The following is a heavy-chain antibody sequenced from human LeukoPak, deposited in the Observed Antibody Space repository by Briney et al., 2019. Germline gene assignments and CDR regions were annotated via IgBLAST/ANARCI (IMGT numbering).Heavy chain of an antibody. CDR2: IYPVDSDT. CDR1: GDSFANFW. J-gene: IGHJ4*02. D-gene: IGHD1-26*01. Sequence: GESLKISCKGLGSGDSFANFWIGWVRQMPGKGLEWMGIIYPVDSDTRSSPSFEGQVTLSADKSISTAYPQWSSLRASDTAMYFCARRSGSYFNFWGQGTQVIVSS. V-gene: IGHV5-51*01. CDR3: ARRSGSYFNF.